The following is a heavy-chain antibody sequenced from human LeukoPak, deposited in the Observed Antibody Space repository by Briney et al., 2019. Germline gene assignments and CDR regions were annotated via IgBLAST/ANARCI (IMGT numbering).Heavy chain of an antibody. CDR3: ARDPSLYYYDSSGYFDY. V-gene: IGHV4-59*01. CDR1: GGSISSYY. D-gene: IGHD3-22*01. CDR2: IYYSGST. Sequence: MPSETLSLTCTVSGGSISSYYWSWIRQPPGKGLEWIGYIYYSGSTNYNPSLKSRVTISVDTSKNQFSLKLSSVTAADTAVYYCARDPSLYYYDSSGYFDYWGQGTLVTVSS. J-gene: IGHJ4*02.